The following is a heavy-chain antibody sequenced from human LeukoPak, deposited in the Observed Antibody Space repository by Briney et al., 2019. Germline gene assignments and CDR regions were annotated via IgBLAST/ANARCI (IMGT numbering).Heavy chain of an antibody. CDR1: GFTVSSNY. V-gene: IGHV3-53*01. CDR2: IYSGGST. J-gene: IGHJ5*02. CDR3: ARSRYSSGQWWFDP. D-gene: IGHD6-19*01. Sequence: TGGSLRLSCAASGFTVSSNYMSWVRQAPGKGLEWVSVIYSGGSTYYADSVKGRFTISRDNSKNTLYLQMNSLRAEDTAVYYCARSRYSSGQWWFDPWGQGTLVTVSS.